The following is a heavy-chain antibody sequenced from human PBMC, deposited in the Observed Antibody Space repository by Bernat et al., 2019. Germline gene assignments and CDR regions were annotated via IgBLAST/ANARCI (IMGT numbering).Heavy chain of an antibody. CDR2: ISYDGSNK. V-gene: IGHV3-30-3*01. CDR3: ARALYYYDSSGPGAVDI. D-gene: IGHD3-22*01. J-gene: IGHJ3*02. Sequence: VQLVESGGGLVQPGGSLRLSCAASGFTFSSYAMHWFRQAPGKGLVWVAVISYDGSNKYYADSVKGRFTISRDNSKNTLYLQTKSLRAEDTAVYYCARALYYYDSSGPGAVDIWGQGTMVTVSS. CDR1: GFTFSSYA.